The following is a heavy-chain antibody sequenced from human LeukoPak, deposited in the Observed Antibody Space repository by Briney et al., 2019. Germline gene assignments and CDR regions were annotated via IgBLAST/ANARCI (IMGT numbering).Heavy chain of an antibody. Sequence: GGSLRLSCAASGFTFDDYAMHWVRQAPGKGLEWVSGISWNSGSIGYADSVKGRFTISRDNAKNSLYLQMNSLRAEDTALYYCAKDIYGDYCYYGMDVWGQGTTVTVSS. CDR1: GFTFDDYA. CDR3: AKDIYGDYCYYGMDV. D-gene: IGHD2/OR15-2a*01. CDR2: ISWNSGSI. V-gene: IGHV3-9*01. J-gene: IGHJ6*02.